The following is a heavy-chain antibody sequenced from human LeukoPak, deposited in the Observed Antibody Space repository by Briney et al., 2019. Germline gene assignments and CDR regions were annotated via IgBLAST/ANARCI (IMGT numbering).Heavy chain of an antibody. CDR3: ARDGGIVGATPFDY. Sequence: KSSETLSLTCTVSDGSISSYYWTWIRQPPGKGLEWIGYIFYGGSTDYNPSLKSRVTISVDTSKNQFSLKLRSVTAADTAVYYCARDGGIVGATPFDYWGQGTLVTVSS. D-gene: IGHD1-26*01. CDR2: IFYGGST. J-gene: IGHJ4*02. V-gene: IGHV4-59*01. CDR1: DGSISSYY.